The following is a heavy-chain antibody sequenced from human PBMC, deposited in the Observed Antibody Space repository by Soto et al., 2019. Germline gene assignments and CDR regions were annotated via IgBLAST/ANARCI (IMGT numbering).Heavy chain of an antibody. V-gene: IGHV3-21*01. CDR3: ASLEVVPAALLWPDYGMDV. Sequence: GSLRLACAASGFTFSSYSMNWVRQAPGKWLEWVSSISSSSSYIYYADSVKGRFTISRDNAKNSLYLQMNSLRAEDTAVYYCASLEVVPAALLWPDYGMDVWGQGTTVTVSS. D-gene: IGHD2-2*01. J-gene: IGHJ6*02. CDR2: ISSSSSYI. CDR1: GFTFSSYS.